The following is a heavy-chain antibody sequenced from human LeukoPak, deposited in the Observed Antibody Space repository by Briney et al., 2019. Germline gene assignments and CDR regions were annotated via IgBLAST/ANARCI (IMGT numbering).Heavy chain of an antibody. CDR1: GGSISSGGYY. Sequence: SETLSLTCTVSGGSISSGGYYWSWIRQHPGKGLEWIGYIYYSGSTYYNPSLKSRVTISVDTSKNQFSLKLSSVTAADTAVYYCASGYGSGSYYKRPFDYWGQGTLVTVSS. CDR2: IYYSGST. J-gene: IGHJ4*02. CDR3: ASGYGSGSYYKRPFDY. V-gene: IGHV4-31*03. D-gene: IGHD3-10*01.